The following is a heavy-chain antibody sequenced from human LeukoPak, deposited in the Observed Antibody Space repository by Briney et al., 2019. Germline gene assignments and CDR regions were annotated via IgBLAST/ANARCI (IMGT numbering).Heavy chain of an antibody. Sequence: PGGSLRLSCAASGFTFSSYSMNWVRQAPGKGLEWVSSISSRSSYIYCADSVKGRFTISRDNAKNSLYLQMNSLRAEDTAVYYCARVVTYYYDSSGLEGYFDYWGQGTLVTVSS. J-gene: IGHJ4*02. CDR1: GFTFSSYS. V-gene: IGHV3-21*01. CDR2: ISSRSSYI. CDR3: ARVVTYYYDSSGLEGYFDY. D-gene: IGHD3-22*01.